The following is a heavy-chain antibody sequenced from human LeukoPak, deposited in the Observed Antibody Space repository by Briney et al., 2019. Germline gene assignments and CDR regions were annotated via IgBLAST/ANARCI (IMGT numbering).Heavy chain of an antibody. Sequence: SVKVSCKASGGTFSSYAISWVRQAPGQGLEWMGWISAYNGNTNYAQKLQGRVTMTTDTSTSTAYMELRSLRSDDTAVYYCARESARDCSSTSCYLPDYWGQGTLVTVSS. J-gene: IGHJ4*02. V-gene: IGHV1-18*01. CDR3: ARESARDCSSTSCYLPDY. D-gene: IGHD2-2*01. CDR2: ISAYNGNT. CDR1: GGTFSSYA.